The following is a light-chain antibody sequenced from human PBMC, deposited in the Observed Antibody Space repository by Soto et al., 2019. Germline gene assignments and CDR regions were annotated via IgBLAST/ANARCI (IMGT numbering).Light chain of an antibody. J-gene: IGKJ1*01. Sequence: DIVMTQSPDSLAVSLGERATINCKSSQSVLYSSNNKNYLAWYQQKPGQPPKLLIYWASTRESGVPDRFSGSGSGTDFTLNISSLQAEDVAVYYCQQYFRPWTFGQGTKVEIE. CDR3: QQYFRPWT. CDR2: WAS. CDR1: QSVLYSSNNKNY. V-gene: IGKV4-1*01.